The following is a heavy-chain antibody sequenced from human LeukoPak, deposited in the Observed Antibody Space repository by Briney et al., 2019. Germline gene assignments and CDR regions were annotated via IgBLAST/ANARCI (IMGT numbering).Heavy chain of an antibody. Sequence: ASVKVSCKASGYTFTSYGTSWVRQAPGQGLEWMGWISAYNGNTNYAQKLQGRVTMTTDTSTSTAYMELRSLRSDDTAVYYCARVSRGYSGYDPLRAPFDYWGQGTLVTVSS. D-gene: IGHD5-12*01. CDR2: ISAYNGNT. CDR1: GYTFTSYG. CDR3: ARVSRGYSGYDPLRAPFDY. J-gene: IGHJ4*02. V-gene: IGHV1-18*01.